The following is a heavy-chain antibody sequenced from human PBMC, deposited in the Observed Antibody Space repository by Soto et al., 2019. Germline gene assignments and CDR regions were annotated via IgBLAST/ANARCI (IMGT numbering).Heavy chain of an antibody. V-gene: IGHV1-18*01. J-gene: IGHJ6*03. Sequence: QVQLVQSGAEVKKPGASVKVSCKASGYTFTSYGISWVRQAPGQGLEWMGWISAYNGNTNYAQKLQGRVTMTTDTSTSTAYMELRSLRSDNTAVYYCARVAPAAAYYYYYYMDVWGKGTTVTVSS. CDR1: GYTFTSYG. D-gene: IGHD2-2*01. CDR3: ARVAPAAAYYYYYYMDV. CDR2: ISAYNGNT.